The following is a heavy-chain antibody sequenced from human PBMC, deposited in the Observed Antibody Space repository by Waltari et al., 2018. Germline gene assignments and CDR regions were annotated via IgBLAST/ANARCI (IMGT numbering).Heavy chain of an antibody. D-gene: IGHD6-13*01. V-gene: IGHV4-30-4*08. Sequence: QVQLQESGPGLVKPSQTLSLTCTVSGGSISSGDYYWSWIRQPPGKGLEWIGYIYYSGSTSSNPSLKSRVTISVDTSKNQFSLKLSSLTAADTAVYYCARGTRAITGGFSSWYNYWGQGTLVTVSS. CDR2: IYYSGST. CDR1: GGSISSGDYY. CDR3: ARGTRAITGGFSSWYNY. J-gene: IGHJ4*02.